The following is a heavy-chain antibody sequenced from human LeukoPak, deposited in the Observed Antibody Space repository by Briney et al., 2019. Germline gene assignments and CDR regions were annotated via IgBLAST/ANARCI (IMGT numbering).Heavy chain of an antibody. CDR1: GYSFTAYW. CDR2: IYPGDSDT. Sequence: GESLKISCKGSGYSFTAYWIGWVRPMPGKGLEWMGIIYPGDSDTRYSTSFQGQVLISVDKPISTANLQWSSLNASDTAMYYCGRGSSLDLFDYWGQGTLVTVSS. V-gene: IGHV5-51*04. J-gene: IGHJ4*02. D-gene: IGHD1-1*01. CDR3: GRGSSLDLFDY.